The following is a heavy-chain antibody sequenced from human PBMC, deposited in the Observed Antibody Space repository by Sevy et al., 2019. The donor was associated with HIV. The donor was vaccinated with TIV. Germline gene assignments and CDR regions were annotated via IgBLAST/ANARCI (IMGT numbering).Heavy chain of an antibody. J-gene: IGHJ6*02. CDR2: ISYDGDYK. CDR1: GFTFSAHG. Sequence: GGSRRLSCVGSGFTFSAHGMPWVRRAPGKGLEWVAVISYDGDYKYYADSVKGRFTISRDRCKNTLYLQMNSLRTEDTARYYCAKVQSASVYAGEYYYGMDVWGQGTTVTVSS. D-gene: IGHD5-12*01. V-gene: IGHV3-30*18. CDR3: AKVQSASVYAGEYYYGMDV.